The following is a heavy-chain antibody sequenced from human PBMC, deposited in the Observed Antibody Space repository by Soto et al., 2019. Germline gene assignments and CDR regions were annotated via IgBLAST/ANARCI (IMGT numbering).Heavy chain of an antibody. Sequence: QVPLVQSGAEVKKPGASVKVSCKGSGYTFTDYYRHGVRQAPGQGLAWLGWINPNSGGPNYAQKFQGRVTMTSTKSIRTAYMALNRLTSDATALYCCARDQSPSSGWPGMDVWGQGTTVTVS. CDR3: ARDQSPSSGWPGMDV. CDR1: GYTFTDYY. CDR2: INPNSGGP. J-gene: IGHJ6*02. D-gene: IGHD6-19*01. V-gene: IGHV1-2*02.